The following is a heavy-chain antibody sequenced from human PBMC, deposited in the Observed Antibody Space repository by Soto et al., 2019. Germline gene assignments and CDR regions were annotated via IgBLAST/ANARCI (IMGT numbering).Heavy chain of an antibody. CDR1: GGSISSNSYY. CDR2: IYYSGNT. J-gene: IGHJ4*02. D-gene: IGHD5-18*01. V-gene: IGHV4-39*01. CDR3: ASQLYSYGPFFDY. Sequence: QLQLQESGPGLVKPSETLSLTCAVSGGSISSNSYYWGWIRQPPGKGLEWIGNIYYSGNTYYNPSLKSRVTISVDTSKNQFSLKLSSVTAADTAVYYCASQLYSYGPFFDYWGQGTLVTVSS.